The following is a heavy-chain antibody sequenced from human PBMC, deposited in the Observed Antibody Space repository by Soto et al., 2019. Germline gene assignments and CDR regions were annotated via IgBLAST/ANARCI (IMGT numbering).Heavy chain of an antibody. J-gene: IGHJ5*02. Sequence: PSETLSLTCTVSGYFISSGYYWGWILQPPWKGLEWIGSMFHSGSTHYNPSLKSRVTMSVDTSKNQFSLRLSSVTASGTAVCYCARGHIVVVPTVGWFDPWGQGTLVTVSS. CDR2: MFHSGST. CDR3: ARGHIVVVPTVGWFDP. V-gene: IGHV4-38-2*02. D-gene: IGHD2-2*01. CDR1: GYFISSGYY.